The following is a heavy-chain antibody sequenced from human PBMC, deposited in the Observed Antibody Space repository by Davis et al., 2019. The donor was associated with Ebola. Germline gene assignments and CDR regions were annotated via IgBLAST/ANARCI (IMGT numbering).Heavy chain of an antibody. CDR3: ARPMAGLLSFDY. CDR2: IIPIFSTA. V-gene: IGHV1-69*13. CDR1: GGTFSSYA. D-gene: IGHD2/OR15-2a*01. Sequence: AASVKVSCKASGGTFSSYAISWVRQPPGQGLEWMGGIIPIFSTANYAQKFQGRVTITADESTSTGYMELSSLRSEETAVYYCARPMAGLLSFDYWGQGTLVTVSS. J-gene: IGHJ4*02.